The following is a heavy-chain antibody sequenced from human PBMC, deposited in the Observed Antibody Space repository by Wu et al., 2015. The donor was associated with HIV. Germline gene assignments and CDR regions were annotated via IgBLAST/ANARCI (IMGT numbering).Heavy chain of an antibody. V-gene: IGHV1-69*12. CDR1: GGTFKSFA. D-gene: IGHD3-16*01. J-gene: IGHJ4*02. Sequence: QVQLVQSGAEMKKPGSSVKVACKASGGTFKSFAISWVRQAPGQGLEWMGGITPLFGTTNYAQKFQGRLTITADESTSTGYMELNGLNSDDTAVYYCARDDVLGTSFDYWGQGNPGHRLL. CDR2: ITPLFGTT. CDR3: ARDDVLGTSFDY.